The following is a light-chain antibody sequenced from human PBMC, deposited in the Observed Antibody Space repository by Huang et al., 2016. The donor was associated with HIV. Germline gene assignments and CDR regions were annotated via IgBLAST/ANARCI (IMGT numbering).Light chain of an antibody. Sequence: EIVLTHSPGTLSLSPGERATLSCRASQSINSTYLAWYQEKPGQAPRILIYGASSRATGIPDRISGGGSGTDFTLTISSLEPEDFSVYYCQQYGSSPRTFGQGTKVEIK. CDR3: QQYGSSPRT. CDR1: QSINSTY. CDR2: GAS. V-gene: IGKV3-20*01. J-gene: IGKJ1*01.